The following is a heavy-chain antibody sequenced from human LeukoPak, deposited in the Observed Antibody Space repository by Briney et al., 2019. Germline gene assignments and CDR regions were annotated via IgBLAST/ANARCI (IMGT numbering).Heavy chain of an antibody. CDR3: ARGRSSSRGPDGD. V-gene: IGHV4-59*01. D-gene: IGHD6-13*01. J-gene: IGHJ4*02. CDR2: IYYSGST. Sequence: PSETLSLTCTVSGGSISSYYWSWIRQPPGKGLEWIGYIYYSGSTDYNPSLKSRVTISVDTSKNQFSLKLSSVTAADTAVYYCARGRSSSRGPDGDWGQETLVTVSS. CDR1: GGSISSYY.